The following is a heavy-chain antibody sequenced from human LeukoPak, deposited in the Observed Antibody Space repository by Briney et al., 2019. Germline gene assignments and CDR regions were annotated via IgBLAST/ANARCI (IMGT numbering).Heavy chain of an antibody. Sequence: QSGGSLRLSCAASGFTFSSYSMNWVRQAPGKGLEWVSYISSSSSTIYYADSVKGRFTISIDNAKNSLYLQMNSLRAEDTAVYYCASLGLAVPAVIRGNGWFDPWGQGTLVTVSS. CDR1: GFTFSSYS. D-gene: IGHD2-2*02. CDR3: ASLGLAVPAVIRGNGWFDP. V-gene: IGHV3-48*01. CDR2: ISSSSSTI. J-gene: IGHJ5*02.